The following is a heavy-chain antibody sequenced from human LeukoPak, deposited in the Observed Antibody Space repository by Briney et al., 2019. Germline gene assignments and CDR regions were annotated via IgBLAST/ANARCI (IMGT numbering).Heavy chain of an antibody. Sequence: GGSLRLSCAASGFTFSNYAMSWVRQAPGKGLEWVSGISGSGGNTYHADSVKGRFTISRDNSKNTLYVQTNSLRAEDTAVYYCATEKGDSPDYWGQGTLVTVSS. J-gene: IGHJ4*02. CDR3: ATEKGDSPDY. CDR2: ISGSGGNT. V-gene: IGHV3-23*01. CDR1: GFTFSNYA. D-gene: IGHD2-21*01.